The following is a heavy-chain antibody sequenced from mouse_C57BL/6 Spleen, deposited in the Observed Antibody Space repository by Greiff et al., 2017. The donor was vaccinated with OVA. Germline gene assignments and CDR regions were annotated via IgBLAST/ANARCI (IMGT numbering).Heavy chain of an antibody. CDR1: GYAFTNYL. V-gene: IGHV1-54*01. J-gene: IGHJ2*01. D-gene: IGHD1-1*01. CDR3: ARWDGSLDY. CDR2: INPGSGGT. Sequence: QVQLQQSGAELVRPGTSVKVSCKASGYAFTNYLIEWVKQRPGQGLEWIGVINPGSGGTNYNEKFKGKATLTADKASSTAYMQLRSLTSEDSAVYFCARWDGSLDYWGQGTTLTVSS.